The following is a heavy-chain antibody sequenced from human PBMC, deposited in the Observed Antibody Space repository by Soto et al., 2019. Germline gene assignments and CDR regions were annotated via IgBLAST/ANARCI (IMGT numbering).Heavy chain of an antibody. D-gene: IGHD2-2*01. J-gene: IGHJ5*02. CDR2: IIPIFGTA. CDR1: GGTFSSYA. Sequence: QVHLVQSGAEVKKPGSSVKVSCKASGGTFSSYAISWVRQAPGQGLEWMGGIIPIFGTANYAQKFQGRVTITADESTSTAYMELSSLRSEDTAVYYCASVGYCSSTSCPFDPWGQGTLVTVSS. CDR3: ASVGYCSSTSCPFDP. V-gene: IGHV1-69*01.